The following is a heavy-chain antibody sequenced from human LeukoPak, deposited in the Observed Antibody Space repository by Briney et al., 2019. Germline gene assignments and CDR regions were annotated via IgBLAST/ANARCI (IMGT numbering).Heavy chain of an antibody. CDR1: GYTFTSYG. CDR2: ISGYNGNT. J-gene: IGHJ3*02. CDR3: ARDYYDSSGQDVFDI. V-gene: IGHV1-18*01. D-gene: IGHD3-22*01. Sequence: ASVTVSCKASGYTFTSYGISWVRHAHGQGLEWMGWISGYNGNTNYAQKLQGRVTMTTDTSTSTAYMELRSLRSDDTAVYYCARDYYDSSGQDVFDIWGQGTMVTVSS.